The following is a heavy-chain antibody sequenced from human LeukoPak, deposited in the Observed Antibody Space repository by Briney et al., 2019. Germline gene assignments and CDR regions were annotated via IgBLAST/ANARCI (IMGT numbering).Heavy chain of an antibody. V-gene: IGHV3-21*01. CDR1: GFTFSSYA. CDR2: ISSSSSYR. D-gene: IGHD3-22*01. J-gene: IGHJ4*02. CDR3: ARDSLYYYDSEGQYSFDY. Sequence: GGSLRLSCAASGFTFSSYAMNWVRQAPGKGLEWVSSISSSSSYRYYADSVKGRCTISRDNAKNSLCLQMNSLRAEDTAVYYCARDSLYYYDSEGQYSFDYWGQGTLVTVSS.